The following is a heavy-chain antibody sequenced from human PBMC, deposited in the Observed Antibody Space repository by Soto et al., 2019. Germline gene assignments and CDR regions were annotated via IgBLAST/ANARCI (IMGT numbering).Heavy chain of an antibody. Sequence: GGSLRLSCAASGFTFSSYGMHWVRQAPGKGLEWVAVIWYDGSNKYYADSVKGRFTISRDNSKNTLYLQMNSLRAEDTAVYYCARGHSSSWYAFDIWGQGTMVTVSS. D-gene: IGHD6-13*01. CDR2: IWYDGSNK. CDR1: GFTFSSYG. V-gene: IGHV3-33*08. J-gene: IGHJ3*02. CDR3: ARGHSSSWYAFDI.